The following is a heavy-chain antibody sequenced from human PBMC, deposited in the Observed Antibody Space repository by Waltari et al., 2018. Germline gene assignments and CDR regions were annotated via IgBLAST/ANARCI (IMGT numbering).Heavy chain of an antibody. CDR3: ARLSIAAAGTKGAFDI. CDR2: IYYSGST. CDR1: GGSISSHY. Sequence: QEQLQESGPGLVKPSETLSLTCTVSGGSISSHYWSWIRQPPGKGLEWIGYIYYSGSTNYNPSLKSRVTISVDTSKNQFSLKLSSVTAADTAVYYCARLSIAAAGTKGAFDIWGQGTMVTVSS. J-gene: IGHJ3*02. V-gene: IGHV4-59*11. D-gene: IGHD6-13*01.